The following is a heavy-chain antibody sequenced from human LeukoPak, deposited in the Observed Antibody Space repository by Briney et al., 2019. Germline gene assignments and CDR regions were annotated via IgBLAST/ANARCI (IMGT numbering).Heavy chain of an antibody. D-gene: IGHD6-6*01. V-gene: IGHV4-59*12. CDR2: IYYSGST. J-gene: IGHJ5*02. CDR3: ARAPGYSSSSGGLDP. CDR1: GGSISSYY. Sequence: SETLSLTCTVSGGSISSYYWSWIRQPPGKGLEWIGYIYYSGSTNYNPSLKSRVTISVDTSKNQFSLKLSSVTAADTAVYYCARAPGYSSSSGGLDPWGQGTLVTVSS.